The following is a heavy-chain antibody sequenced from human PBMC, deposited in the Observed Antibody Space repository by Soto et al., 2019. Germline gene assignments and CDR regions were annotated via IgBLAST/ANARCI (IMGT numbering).Heavy chain of an antibody. V-gene: IGHV1-69*02. CDR2: VNPILSMS. CDR1: GDTFSFYT. Sequence: GASVKVSCKASGDTFSFYTINWVRQAPGLGLEWMGRVNPILSMSNYAQKFQGRVTMTADKSTSTAYMELSSLRSEDTAVYYCASDDWPTFDYWGQGTLVTVSS. J-gene: IGHJ4*02. D-gene: IGHD3-9*01. CDR3: ASDDWPTFDY.